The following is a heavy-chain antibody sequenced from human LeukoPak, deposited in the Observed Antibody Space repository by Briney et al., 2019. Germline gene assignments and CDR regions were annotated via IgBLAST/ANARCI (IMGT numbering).Heavy chain of an antibody. Sequence: GGSLRLSCAASGFTFSSYWMSWVRQASGKELEWVANIKQDGSEKYYVDSVKGRFTISRDNAKNSLYLQMNSLRAEDTAVYYCARDIVVVPAAISWFDPWGQGTLVTVSS. CDR1: GFTFSSYW. CDR2: IKQDGSEK. D-gene: IGHD2-2*02. V-gene: IGHV3-7*01. J-gene: IGHJ5*02. CDR3: ARDIVVVPAAISWFDP.